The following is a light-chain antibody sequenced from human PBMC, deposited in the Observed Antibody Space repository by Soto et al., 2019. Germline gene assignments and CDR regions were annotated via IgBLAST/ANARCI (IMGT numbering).Light chain of an antibody. Sequence: VLTQSAATLSVSPGERATLPCRASQRIXSHFAWYQQKPGQAPSFLXDYASNRATGSPARLSGSGSATDFTPTISRLEQADFSVYYCQQRSSRTPTFGQGTKVEI. V-gene: IGKV3-11*01. CDR3: QQRSSRTPT. CDR2: YAS. J-gene: IGKJ1*01. CDR1: QRIXSH.